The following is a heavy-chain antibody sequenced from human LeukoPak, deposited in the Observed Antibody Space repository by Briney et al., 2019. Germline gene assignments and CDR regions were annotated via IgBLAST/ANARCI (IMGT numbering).Heavy chain of an antibody. D-gene: IGHD3-3*01. J-gene: IGHJ4*02. V-gene: IGHV3-48*03. CDR3: APHPDYWSGYFDY. Sequence: QPGGSLRLSCAASGFILSDYEMNCVRQAPGKGLECISYISRTGTTYYADSVKGRFTISRDNTKKSLYLQMNSLRVEDTAVYYCAPHPDYWSGYFDYWGQGTQVTVSS. CDR2: ISRTGTT. CDR1: GFILSDYE.